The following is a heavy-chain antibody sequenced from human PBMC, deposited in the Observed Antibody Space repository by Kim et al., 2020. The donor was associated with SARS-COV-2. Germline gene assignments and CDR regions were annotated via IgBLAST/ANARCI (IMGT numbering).Heavy chain of an antibody. D-gene: IGHD5-12*01. V-gene: IGHV1-69*13. CDR3: AGHEMATKRGLFS. J-gene: IGHJ4*02. CDR2: IIPIFGTE. Sequence: SVKVSCKASGGTFSSYAISWVRQAPGQGLEWMGGIIPIFGTENYAQKFQGRVTITADEATSTAYMELSSLRSEDTAVYYCAGHEMATKRGLFSWGQGTLVTVSS. CDR1: GGTFSSYA.